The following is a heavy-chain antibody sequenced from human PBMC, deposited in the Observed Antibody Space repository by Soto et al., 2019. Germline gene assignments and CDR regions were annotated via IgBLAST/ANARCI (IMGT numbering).Heavy chain of an antibody. Sequence: SAKVSCKASGFSFASSAVQWVRQARGQRLEWIGWIVVGSGNTNYAQKFQERVTITRDMSTSTAYMELSSLRSEDTAVYYCAADSGAGSRSYYRPSKLDYWGQGPLVTVSS. J-gene: IGHJ4*02. CDR2: IVVGSGNT. D-gene: IGHD3-10*01. CDR1: GFSFASSA. V-gene: IGHV1-58*01. CDR3: AADSGAGSRSYYRPSKLDY.